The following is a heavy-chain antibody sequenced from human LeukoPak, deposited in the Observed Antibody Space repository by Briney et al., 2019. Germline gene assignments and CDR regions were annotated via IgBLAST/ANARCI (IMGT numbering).Heavy chain of an antibody. CDR1: GGSISSSSYY. D-gene: IGHD6-6*01. CDR2: ISYSGST. CDR3: ARNIAARPHDTTCCDDAFDI. Sequence: PSETLSLTCTVSGGSISSSSYYWTWIRQPPGKGLEWIGYISYSGSTNYNPSLKSRVTISVDTSKNQFSLKLSSVTAADTAVYYCARNIAARPHDTTCCDDAFDIWGQGTMVTVSS. J-gene: IGHJ3*02. V-gene: IGHV4-61*01.